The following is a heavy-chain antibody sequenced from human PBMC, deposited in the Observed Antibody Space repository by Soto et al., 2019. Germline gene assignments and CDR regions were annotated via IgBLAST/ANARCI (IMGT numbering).Heavy chain of an antibody. Sequence: ASETLSLTCAVYGGSFSGYYWSWIRQPPGKGLEWIGEINHSGSTNYNPSLKSRVTISVDTSKNQFSLKLSSVTAADTAVYYCARKRITIFGVVHPFDPWGQGTLVTVS. CDR1: GGSFSGYY. J-gene: IGHJ5*02. CDR3: ARKRITIFGVVHPFDP. V-gene: IGHV4-34*01. CDR2: INHSGST. D-gene: IGHD3-3*01.